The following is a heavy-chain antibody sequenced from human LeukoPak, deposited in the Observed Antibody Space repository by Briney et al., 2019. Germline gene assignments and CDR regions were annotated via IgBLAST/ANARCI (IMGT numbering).Heavy chain of an antibody. D-gene: IGHD5-24*01. CDR1: GFTFSSYA. V-gene: IGHV3-30*04. J-gene: IGHJ4*02. Sequence: GGSLRLSCAASGFTFSSYAMHWVRQAPGKGLEWVAVISYDGSNKYYADSVKGRFTISRDNSKNTLYLQMNSLRAEDTAVYYCATGMATSPIYFDYWGQGTLVTVSS. CDR3: ATGMATSPIYFDY. CDR2: ISYDGSNK.